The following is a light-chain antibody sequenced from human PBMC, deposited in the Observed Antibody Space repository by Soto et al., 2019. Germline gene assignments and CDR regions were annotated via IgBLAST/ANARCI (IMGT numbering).Light chain of an antibody. CDR1: QSVSSSS. J-gene: IGKJ1*01. CDR2: GAS. Sequence: EIVLTQSPGTLSLSPGERATLSCRASQSVSSSSLAWYQQKPGQAPRLLIYGASSRATGIPDRFSGSGSGTDVTLTISRLEPEDFAVYYCQQYGSSPETFGQGTKVELK. V-gene: IGKV3-20*01. CDR3: QQYGSSPET.